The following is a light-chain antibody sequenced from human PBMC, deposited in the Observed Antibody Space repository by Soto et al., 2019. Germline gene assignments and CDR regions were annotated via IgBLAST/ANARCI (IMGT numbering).Light chain of an antibody. J-gene: IGKJ2*01. V-gene: IGKV3-15*01. CDR2: GAS. CDR3: QQYNNWPPYT. Sequence: EIVMTQSPATLSVSPGERATLSCRASQSVSSNLAWYQQKPGQAPRLLIYGASTRATAVPARFSGSGSGTDFTLTISSLLSEDFALYYCQQYNNWPPYTFGQGTKLEIK. CDR1: QSVSSN.